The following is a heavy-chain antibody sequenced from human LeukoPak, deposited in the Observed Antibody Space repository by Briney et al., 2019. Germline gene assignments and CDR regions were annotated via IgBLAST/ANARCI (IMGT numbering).Heavy chain of an antibody. CDR1: GFTFSSYG. J-gene: IGHJ4*02. CDR3: TTRVVTTNDN. D-gene: IGHD2-21*02. V-gene: IGHV3-15*01. Sequence: GGSLRLSYAASGFTFSSYGMHWVRQAPGKGLEWVGRIKKTGEGATTDYPAPVKGRFTVSRDDSKNTLYLQMNDLKTEDTAIYYCTTRVVTTNDNWGQGTLVTVSS. CDR2: IKKTGEGATT.